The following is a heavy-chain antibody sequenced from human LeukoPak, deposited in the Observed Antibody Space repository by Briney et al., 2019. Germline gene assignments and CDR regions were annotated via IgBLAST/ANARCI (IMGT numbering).Heavy chain of an antibody. D-gene: IGHD1-26*01. CDR3: ARSFSAGAIHFDS. Sequence: ASVKVSCKASGYTFTGYYMHWVRQAPGQGLEWMGWINPNSGGTNYAQKFQGRVTMTRDTSISTAYLELSRLRSDDTAVYYCARSFSAGAIHFDSWGQGTLVTVSS. CDR1: GYTFTGYY. V-gene: IGHV1-2*02. CDR2: INPNSGGT. J-gene: IGHJ4*02.